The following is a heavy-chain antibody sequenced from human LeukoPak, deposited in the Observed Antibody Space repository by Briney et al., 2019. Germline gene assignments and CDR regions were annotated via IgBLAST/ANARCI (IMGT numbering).Heavy chain of an antibody. CDR1: GFTFSNAW. CDR2: IKSKTDGGTT. CDR3: TAAYCGGDCDYYYYYYMDV. D-gene: IGHD2-21*02. Sequence: PGGSLRLSCAASGFTFSNAWMSWVRQAPGKGLEWGGRIKSKTDGGTTDYAAPVKGRLTISRDDSKNTLYLQMNSLKTEDTAVYYCTAAYCGGDCDYYYYYYMDVWGKGTTVTVSS. V-gene: IGHV3-15*01. J-gene: IGHJ6*03.